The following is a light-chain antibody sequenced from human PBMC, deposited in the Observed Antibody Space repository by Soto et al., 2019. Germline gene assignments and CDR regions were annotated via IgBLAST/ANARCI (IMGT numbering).Light chain of an antibody. Sequence: QSVLAQPRSASGTPGQRVTISCSGSSSNIGSNTVNWYQQLPGTAPKLLIYSNNQRPSGVPDRFSGSKSGTSASLAISGLQSEDEADYFCAAWDDSLSTYVFATGTKVTVL. CDR1: SSNIGSNT. J-gene: IGLJ1*01. V-gene: IGLV1-44*01. CDR3: AAWDDSLSTYV. CDR2: SNN.